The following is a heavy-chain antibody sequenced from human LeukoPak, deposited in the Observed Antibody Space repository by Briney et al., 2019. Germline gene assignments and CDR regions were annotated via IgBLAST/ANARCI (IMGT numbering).Heavy chain of an antibody. CDR1: NDSFIGYY. CDR3: ARHNPYGSGSYHYYYYMDV. Sequence: SETLSLTCAVSNDSFIGYYWSWIRQPPGKGLEWIGSIYYSGSTYYNPSLKSRVTISVDTSKNQFSLKLSSVTAADTAVYYCARHNPYGSGSYHYYYYMDVWGKGTTVTVSS. V-gene: IGHV4-39*01. CDR2: IYYSGST. D-gene: IGHD3-10*01. J-gene: IGHJ6*03.